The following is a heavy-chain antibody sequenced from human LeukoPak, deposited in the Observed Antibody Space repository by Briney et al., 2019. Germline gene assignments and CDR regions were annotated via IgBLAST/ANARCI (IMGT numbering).Heavy chain of an antibody. Sequence: PSQTLSLTCTVSGGSISSGSYYWSWIRQPAGPGLEYIGRMYTSGSTNYNPSLKSRVTISVDTSKNQFSLKLSSVTAADTALYYCARGRSGWYVGHYFDYWGQGTLVTVSS. CDR1: GGSISSGSYY. J-gene: IGHJ4*02. D-gene: IGHD6-19*01. CDR3: ARGRSGWYVGHYFDY. V-gene: IGHV4-61*02. CDR2: MYTSGST.